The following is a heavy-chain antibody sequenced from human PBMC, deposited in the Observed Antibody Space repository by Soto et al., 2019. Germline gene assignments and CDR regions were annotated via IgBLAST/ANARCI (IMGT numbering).Heavy chain of an antibody. Sequence: SETLSLTCTVSGGSISSSSYYWGWIRQPPGKGLEWIGSIYYSGSTYYNPSLKSRVLISVDTSKNQFSLKLSSLTAADTAVYYCASPKIAFYNWFDPWGQGTLVTVS. V-gene: IGHV4-39*01. CDR3: ASPKIAFYNWFDP. CDR2: IYYSGST. CDR1: GGSISSSSYY. J-gene: IGHJ5*02. D-gene: IGHD3-3*02.